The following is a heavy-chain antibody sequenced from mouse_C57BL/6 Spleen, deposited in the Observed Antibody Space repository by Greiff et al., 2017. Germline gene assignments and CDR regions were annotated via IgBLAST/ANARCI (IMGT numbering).Heavy chain of an antibody. D-gene: IGHD2-2*01. J-gene: IGHJ4*01. CDR2: INPGSGGT. Sequence: VQLVESGAELVRPGTSVKVSCKASGYAFTNYLIEWVKQRPGQGLEWIGVINPGSGGTNYNEKFKGKATLTADKSSSTAYMQLSSLTSEDSAVYFCARRGYHYAMDYWGQGTSVTVSS. CDR3: ARRGYHYAMDY. V-gene: IGHV1-54*01. CDR1: GYAFTNYL.